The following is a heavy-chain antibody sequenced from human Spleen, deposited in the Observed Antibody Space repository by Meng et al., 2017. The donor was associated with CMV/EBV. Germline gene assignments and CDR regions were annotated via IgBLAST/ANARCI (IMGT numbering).Heavy chain of an antibody. CDR3: ARGGSSWQNFDY. CDR1: GETFRTYY. J-gene: IGHJ4*02. D-gene: IGHD2-2*01. Sequence: SETLSLTCRVYGETFRTYYWSWIRQPPGKGPQWIGEINHSGITIYTPSLKSRVSISEDTSKNQFSLKLSSVTAADTAVYYCARGGSSWQNFDYWGQGTLVTVSS. V-gene: IGHV4-34*01. CDR2: INHSGIT.